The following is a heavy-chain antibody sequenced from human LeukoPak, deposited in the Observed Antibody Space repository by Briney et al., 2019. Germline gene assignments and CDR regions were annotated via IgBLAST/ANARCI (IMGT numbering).Heavy chain of an antibody. J-gene: IGHJ4*02. CDR2: ISGSGGST. Sequence: GGSLRPSCAASGFTFSSYAMSWVRQAPGKGLEWVPAISGSGGSTYYADSVKRRFTISRDNSKNTLYLQMNSLRAEDTAVYYCAKRGQQRGFDYWGQGTLVTVSS. CDR3: AKRGQQRGFDY. CDR1: GFTFSSYA. D-gene: IGHD6-13*01. V-gene: IGHV3-23*01.